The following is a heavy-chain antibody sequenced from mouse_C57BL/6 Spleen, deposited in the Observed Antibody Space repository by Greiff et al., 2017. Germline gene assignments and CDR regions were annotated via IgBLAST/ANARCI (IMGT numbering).Heavy chain of an antibody. Sequence: QVQLQQSGAELVRPGTSVKVSCKASGYAFTNYLIAWVKQRPGQGLEWIGVINPGSGGTNYNEKFKGKATLTADKSSSTAYMQLSSLTSEDAAVYFCARCNWDCGCAYWGQGTLVTVSA. CDR2: INPGSGGT. D-gene: IGHD4-1*02. CDR3: ARCNWDCGCAY. CDR1: GYAFTNYL. V-gene: IGHV1-54*01. J-gene: IGHJ3*01.